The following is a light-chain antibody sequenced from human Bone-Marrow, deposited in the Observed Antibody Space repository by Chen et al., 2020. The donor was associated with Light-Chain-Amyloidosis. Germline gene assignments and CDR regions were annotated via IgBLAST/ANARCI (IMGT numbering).Light chain of an antibody. CDR1: QTISSNY. CDR2: GSS. CDR3: QHYGTSPLT. Sequence: EIVLTQSPGTLSLSPGEGANLSCRASQTISSNYLTWYQQKFGQAPRLLIYGSSSRAPGIPDRFTGSGSGTDFTLTINRLEPEDFAMYYCQHYGTSPLTFGGGTKVEIK. V-gene: IGKV3-20*01. J-gene: IGKJ4*01.